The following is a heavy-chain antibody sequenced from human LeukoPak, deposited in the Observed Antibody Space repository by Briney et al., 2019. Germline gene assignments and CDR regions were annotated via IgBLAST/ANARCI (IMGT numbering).Heavy chain of an antibody. D-gene: IGHD3-9*01. V-gene: IGHV3-23*01. CDR2: ISGSGGST. CDR1: GFTFSSYA. J-gene: IGHJ4*02. Sequence: PGGSLRLSCAASGFTFSSYAMSWVRQAPGKGLEWVLAISGSGGSTYYADSVKGRFTISRDNSKNTLYLQMNSLRAEDTAVYYCARGPTVLRYFDWFPNFDYWGQGTLVTVSS. CDR3: ARGPTVLRYFDWFPNFDY.